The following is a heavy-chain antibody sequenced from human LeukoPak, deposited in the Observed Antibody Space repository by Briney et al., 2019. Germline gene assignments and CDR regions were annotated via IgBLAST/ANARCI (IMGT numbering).Heavy chain of an antibody. CDR2: INPNSGGA. Sequence: ASVKVSCKASGYTVTGYYMHWVRQAPGQGLEWMGRINPNSGGANYAQKFQGRVTMTRDTSISTAYMELSRLRSDDTAVYYCARTRVVVAAISNWGQGTLVTVSS. D-gene: IGHD2-15*01. CDR3: ARTRVVVAAISN. J-gene: IGHJ4*02. CDR1: GYTVTGYY. V-gene: IGHV1-2*06.